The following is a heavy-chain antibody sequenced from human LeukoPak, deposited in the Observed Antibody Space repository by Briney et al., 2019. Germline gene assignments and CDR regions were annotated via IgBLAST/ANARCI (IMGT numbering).Heavy chain of an antibody. CDR3: ARGWGDSGYDWSPFQH. V-gene: IGHV4-59*11. CDR2: IYYSGST. CDR1: GGSISSHY. J-gene: IGHJ1*01. Sequence: SETLSLTCTVSGGSISSHYWSWLRQPPGKGLEWIGYIYYSGSTNYNPSLKSRVTISVDTSKNQSSLKLSSVTAADTAVYNCARGWGDSGYDWSPFQHWGQGTLVTVSS. D-gene: IGHD5-12*01.